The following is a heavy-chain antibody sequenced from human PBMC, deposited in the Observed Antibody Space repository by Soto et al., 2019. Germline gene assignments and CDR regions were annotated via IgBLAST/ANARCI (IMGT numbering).Heavy chain of an antibody. D-gene: IGHD6-6*01. Sequence: GASVKVSCKASGGTFSSYAISWVRQAPGQGLEWMGGIIPIFGTANYAQKFQGRVTITADESTGTAYMELSSLRSEDTAVYYCARDANHAPYSSSSGPLDYWGQGTPVTVSS. J-gene: IGHJ4*02. V-gene: IGHV1-69*13. CDR2: IIPIFGTA. CDR1: GGTFSSYA. CDR3: ARDANHAPYSSSSGPLDY.